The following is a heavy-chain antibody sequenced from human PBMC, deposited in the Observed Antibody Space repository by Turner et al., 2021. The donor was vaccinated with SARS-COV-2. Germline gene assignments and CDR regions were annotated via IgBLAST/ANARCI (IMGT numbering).Heavy chain of an antibody. D-gene: IGHD1-26*01. CDR1: GFTFNNFA. J-gene: IGHJ4*02. CDR2: INGTSHVT. V-gene: IGHV3-23*01. CDR3: AKCVTTCQTKGLDN. Sequence: EVQLLESGGGLVQPGGSLRLSCAASGFTFNNFAMSWVRQAPGKGLEWVSAINGTSHVTHYVDSVKGRFTISRDSSKNTLYLQMNSLRVEDTAIYYCAKCVTTCQTKGLDNWGQGTLVTVSS.